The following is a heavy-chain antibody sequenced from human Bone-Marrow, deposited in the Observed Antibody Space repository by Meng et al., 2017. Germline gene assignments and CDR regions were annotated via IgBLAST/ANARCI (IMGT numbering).Heavy chain of an antibody. CDR1: GYNSPDYY. CDR3: ARDEDISAAGKLFGDY. Sequence: QVSLGQSGAGGKKPGGSVKVSCKPSGYNSPDYYTHWVRRAPGQGLEWMGRINPKSGDTHYAQKFQARVTMTGDTSISTAYMELSGLRSDDTAMYYCARDEDISAAGKLFGDYWGQGTLVTVSS. D-gene: IGHD6-25*01. CDR2: INPKSGDT. J-gene: IGHJ4*02. V-gene: IGHV1-2*06.